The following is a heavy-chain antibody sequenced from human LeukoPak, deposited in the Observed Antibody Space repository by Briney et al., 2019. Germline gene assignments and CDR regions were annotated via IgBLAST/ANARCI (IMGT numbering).Heavy chain of an antibody. V-gene: IGHV1-69*05. Sequence: ASVKVSCKASGGTFSSYAISWVRQAPGQGLEWMGGIIPIFGTANYAQKFQGRVTMTRDTSTSTVYMELSSLRSEDTAVYYCARAPSNYYYYMDVWGKGTTVTVSS. CDR2: IIPIFGTA. J-gene: IGHJ6*03. CDR1: GGTFSSYA. CDR3: ARAPSNYYYYMDV.